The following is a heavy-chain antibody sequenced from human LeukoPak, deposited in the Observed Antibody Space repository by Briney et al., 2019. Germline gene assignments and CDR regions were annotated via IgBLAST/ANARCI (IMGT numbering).Heavy chain of an antibody. CDR3: ARKGPTMITFGGVIAPPFDY. V-gene: IGHV4-38-2*01. CDR2: IYHSGST. D-gene: IGHD3-16*02. J-gene: IGHJ4*02. Sequence: SETLSLTCAVSGYSISSDYYLGWIRQPPGKGLEWIGNIYHSGSTYYNPSLKSRVTISVDTSKNQFSLKLSSVTAADTAVYYCARKGPTMITFGGVIAPPFDYWGQGTLVTVSS. CDR1: GYSISSDYY.